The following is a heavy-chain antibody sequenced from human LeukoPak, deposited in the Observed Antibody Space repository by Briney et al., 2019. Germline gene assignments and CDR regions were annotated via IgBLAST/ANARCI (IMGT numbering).Heavy chain of an antibody. CDR1: GFTFSSYA. J-gene: IGHJ4*02. D-gene: IGHD3-10*01. CDR2: ISGSGGST. V-gene: IGHV3-23*01. Sequence: GGSLRLSFAASGFTFSSYAMGWVRQAPGKGLEWVSAISGSGGSTYYADSVKGRFTISRDNSKNTLYLQMNSLRAEDTAVYYCAKGDSVLLWFGGFDYWGQGTLVTVSS. CDR3: AKGDSVLLWFGGFDY.